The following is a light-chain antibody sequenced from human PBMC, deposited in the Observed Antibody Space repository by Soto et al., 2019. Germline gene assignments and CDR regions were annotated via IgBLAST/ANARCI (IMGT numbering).Light chain of an antibody. CDR2: EVS. CDR1: SSDVGGYNY. J-gene: IGLJ2*01. Sequence: QSALTQPPSASGSPGQSVTISCTGTSSDVGGYNYVSWYQQHPGKAPKLMIYEVSKRPSGVPDRFSGSKSGNTASLTVSGLQAEDEADYYCCSYARSSTLKVFGGGTKVTVL. V-gene: IGLV2-8*01. CDR3: CSYARSSTLKV.